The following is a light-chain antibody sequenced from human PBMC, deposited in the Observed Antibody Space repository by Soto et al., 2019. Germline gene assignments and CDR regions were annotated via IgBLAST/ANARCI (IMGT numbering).Light chain of an antibody. CDR1: QSVSSAY. V-gene: IGKV3-20*01. CDR2: AAS. J-gene: IGKJ1*01. Sequence: IVLTQYPGTLSLSPGERATLSCRPSQSVSSAYLAWYQQKPGQGPRLLLYAASHRATGIPDRFSCSGSGTEFTLTISRLEPEDFAVYYCQHYGTSWTFGQGTKVEIK. CDR3: QHYGTSWT.